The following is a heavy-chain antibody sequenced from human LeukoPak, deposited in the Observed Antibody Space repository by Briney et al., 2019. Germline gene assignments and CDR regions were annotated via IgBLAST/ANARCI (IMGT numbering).Heavy chain of an antibody. D-gene: IGHD2-2*01. CDR2: IYYSGST. CDR3: ARSRSKAFDY. Sequence: SETLSLTCTVSGGSISSGGYYWSWIRQHPGKGLEWIGYIYYSGSTYYNPSLKSRVTISVDTSKNQFSLKLSSVTVADTAVYYCARSRSKAFDYWGQGTLVTVSS. CDR1: GGSISSGGYY. J-gene: IGHJ4*02. V-gene: IGHV4-31*03.